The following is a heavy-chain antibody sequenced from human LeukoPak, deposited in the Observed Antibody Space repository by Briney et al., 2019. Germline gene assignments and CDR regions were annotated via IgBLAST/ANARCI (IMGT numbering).Heavy chain of an antibody. CDR3: ARIRYFDWLLYRDAFDI. Sequence: ASVKVSCKASGYTFTGYYMHWVRQAPGQGLEWMGWINPNSGGTNYAQKFQGRVTMTRDTSISTAYMELSRLRSDDTAVYYCARIRYFDWLLYRDAFDIRGQGTMVTVSS. CDR1: GYTFTGYY. J-gene: IGHJ3*02. V-gene: IGHV1-2*02. CDR2: INPNSGGT. D-gene: IGHD3-9*01.